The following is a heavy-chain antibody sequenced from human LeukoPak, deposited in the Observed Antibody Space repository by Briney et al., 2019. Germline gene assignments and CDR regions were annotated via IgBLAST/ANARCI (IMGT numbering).Heavy chain of an antibody. CDR2: IYTSGST. Sequence: SETLSLTCTVSGGSISSGSYYWSWIRQPAGKGLEWIGRIYTSGSTNYNPSLKSRVTISVDTSKNQFSLKLRSVTAADTAVYYCAREIAARPDYWGQGTLVTVSS. J-gene: IGHJ4*02. CDR1: GGSISSGSYY. V-gene: IGHV4-61*02. CDR3: AREIAARPDY. D-gene: IGHD6-6*01.